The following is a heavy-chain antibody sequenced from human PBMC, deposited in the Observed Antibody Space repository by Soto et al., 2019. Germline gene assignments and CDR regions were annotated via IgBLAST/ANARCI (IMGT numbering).Heavy chain of an antibody. V-gene: IGHV3-48*02. J-gene: IGHJ4*02. Sequence: GGSLRLSCAASGFTFSSYSMNWVRQAPGKGLEWVSYISSSSSTIYYADSVKGRFTISRDNARNSLYLQMNSLRDEDTAVYYCARDQLYYYDSSGYYLPEAFDYWGQGTLVTVSS. CDR3: ARDQLYYYDSSGYYLPEAFDY. CDR1: GFTFSSYS. CDR2: ISSSSSTI. D-gene: IGHD3-22*01.